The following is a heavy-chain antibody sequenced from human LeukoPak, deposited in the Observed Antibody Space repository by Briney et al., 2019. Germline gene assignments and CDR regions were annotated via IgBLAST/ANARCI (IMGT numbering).Heavy chain of an antibody. V-gene: IGHV4-39*07. J-gene: IGHJ4*02. D-gene: IGHD2-8*01. Sequence: PSETLSLTCNVSGGSISSGRYYWGWVRQPPGKGLEWIGSMSYSGSTHYSPSLKSRVTISVDTSKNQFSLKLSSVTAADTAMYYCMLYGESYVLGEDYDDYWDQGTLVTVSS. CDR2: MSYSGST. CDR1: GGSISSGRYY. CDR3: MLYGESYVLGEDYDDY.